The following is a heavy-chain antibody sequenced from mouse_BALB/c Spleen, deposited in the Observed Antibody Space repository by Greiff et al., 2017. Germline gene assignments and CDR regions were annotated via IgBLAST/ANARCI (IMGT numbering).Heavy chain of an antibody. V-gene: IGHV2-9*02. CDR2: IWAGGST. J-gene: IGHJ3*01. CDR3: AREYTAAWFAY. CDR1: GFSLTSYG. Sequence: VNVVESGPGLVAPSQSLSITCTVSGFSLTSYGVHWVRQPPGKGLEWLGVIWAGGSTNYNSALMSRLSISKDNSKSQVFLKMNSLQTDDTAMYYCAREYTAAWFAYWGQGTLVTVSA.